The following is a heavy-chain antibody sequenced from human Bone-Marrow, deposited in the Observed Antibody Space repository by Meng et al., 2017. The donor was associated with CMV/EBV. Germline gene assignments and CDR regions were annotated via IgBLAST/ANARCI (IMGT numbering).Heavy chain of an antibody. Sequence: ASVKVSCKASGYTFTSYGISWVRQAPGQGLEWMGWISAYNGNTNYAQKFQGRVTMTRDTSTSTVYMELSSLRSEDTAVYYCARDGIAAANYYYGMDVWGQGTTVTVSS. CDR2: ISAYNGNT. J-gene: IGHJ6*02. CDR3: ARDGIAAANYYYGMDV. CDR1: GYTFTSYG. D-gene: IGHD6-13*01. V-gene: IGHV1-18*01.